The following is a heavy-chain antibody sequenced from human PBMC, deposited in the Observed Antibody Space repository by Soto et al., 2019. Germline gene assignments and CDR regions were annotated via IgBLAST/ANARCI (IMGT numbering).Heavy chain of an antibody. D-gene: IGHD2-21*02. J-gene: IGHJ1*01. Sequence: QVQLVESGGGVVQPGRSLRLSCAASGFTFSSYAMHWVRQAPGKGLEWVAVISYDGSNKYYAYSVKGRFTISRDNSKNTLYLQMNSLRAEDTAVYYCARDRGYCGGDCSTTNAEYFQHWGQGTLVTVSS. CDR2: ISYDGSNK. CDR3: ARDRGYCGGDCSTTNAEYFQH. CDR1: GFTFSSYA. V-gene: IGHV3-30-3*01.